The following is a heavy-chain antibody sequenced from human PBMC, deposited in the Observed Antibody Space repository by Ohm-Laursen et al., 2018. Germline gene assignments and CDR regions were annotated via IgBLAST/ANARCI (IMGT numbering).Heavy chain of an antibody. CDR2: IYYSGST. Sequence: SQTLSLTCTVSGGSISSGGYYWSWIRQHPGKGLEWIGYIYYSGSTDYNPSLKSRVTISVDTSKNRFSLKLSSVTAADTAVYYCARAIRGVATRGFDYWGQGTLVTVSS. CDR3: ARAIRGVATRGFDY. J-gene: IGHJ4*02. V-gene: IGHV4-31*03. CDR1: GGSISSGGYY. D-gene: IGHD5-12*01.